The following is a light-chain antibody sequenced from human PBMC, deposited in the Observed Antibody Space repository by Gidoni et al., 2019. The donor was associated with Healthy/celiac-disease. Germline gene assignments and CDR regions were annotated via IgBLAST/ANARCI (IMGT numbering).Light chain of an antibody. Sequence: AIRTTQSPSSFSASTRDRVTITCRASQGISSYLAWYQQKPGKAPKLLIYAASTLQSGVPSRFSGSGSGKDFTLTISCLQSEDFATYYCQQYYSYARTFGQGTKVEIK. CDR1: QGISSY. CDR2: AAS. CDR3: QQYYSYART. J-gene: IGKJ1*01. V-gene: IGKV1-8*01.